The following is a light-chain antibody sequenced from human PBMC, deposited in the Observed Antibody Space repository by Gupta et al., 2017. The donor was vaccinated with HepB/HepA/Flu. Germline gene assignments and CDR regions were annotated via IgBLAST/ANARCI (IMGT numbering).Light chain of an antibody. CDR2: DAS. J-gene: IGKJ1*01. CDR3: RQRCNCPQT. CDR1: QSISSY. V-gene: IGKV3-11*02. Sequence: DIVLTQSPATLSLSPGERATLSCRASQSISSYLAWYHQKPGQAPRLLLYDASNRATGIPARFSGSGSGRXFTLTIXSRVPADFAVYYCRQRCNCPQTFGXGTKVEIK.